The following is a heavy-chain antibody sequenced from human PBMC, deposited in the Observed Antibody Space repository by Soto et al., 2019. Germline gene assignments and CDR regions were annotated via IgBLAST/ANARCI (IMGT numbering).Heavy chain of an antibody. CDR2: IYYSGST. Sequence: SETLSLTCTVSGGSISSGGYYWSWIRQHPGKGLEWIGYIYYSGSTYYNPSLKSRVTISVDTSKNQFSLKLSSVTAADTAVYYCARHSSSWYAGYYYYGMDVWGQGTTVTVSS. V-gene: IGHV4-31*03. CDR3: ARHSSSWYAGYYYYGMDV. J-gene: IGHJ6*02. CDR1: GGSISSGGYY. D-gene: IGHD6-13*01.